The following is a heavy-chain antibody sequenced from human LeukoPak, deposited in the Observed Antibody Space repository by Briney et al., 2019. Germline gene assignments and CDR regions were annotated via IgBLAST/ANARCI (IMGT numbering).Heavy chain of an antibody. D-gene: IGHD4-23*01. Sequence: GSLRLSCAVSGFTVSGNYMSWVRQAPGKGLEWVSLIYSGGTTYYADSVKGRFTISRDNSKNTLYLQMNSLRAEDTAVYYCARRAGGYSHPYNYWGQGILVTVSS. CDR1: GFTVSGNY. CDR3: ARRAGGYSHPYNY. V-gene: IGHV3-53*01. CDR2: IYSGGTT. J-gene: IGHJ4*02.